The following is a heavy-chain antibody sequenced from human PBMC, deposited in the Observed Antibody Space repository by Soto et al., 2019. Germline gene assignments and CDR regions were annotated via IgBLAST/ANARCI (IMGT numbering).Heavy chain of an antibody. D-gene: IGHD1-26*01. J-gene: IGHJ6*02. CDR3: ARLDRGIVVYYAMEV. Sequence: GGSLKISFRFSGYNFSSYLIFCVRQMPGRGLDWMGIIYPADSDITYSPSFQGQVNISVDRSINTAYLHWNSLKSSDTAMYYCARLDRGIVVYYAMEVWGQGTKVTV. V-gene: IGHV5-51*01. CDR1: GYNFSSYL. CDR2: IYPADSDI.